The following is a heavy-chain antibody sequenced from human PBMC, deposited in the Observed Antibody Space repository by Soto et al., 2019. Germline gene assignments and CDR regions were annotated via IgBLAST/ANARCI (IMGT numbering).Heavy chain of an antibody. V-gene: IGHV3-30*18. Sequence: GGSLRLSCAASGFTFSSYGMHWVRQAPGKGLEWVAVISYDGSNKYYADSVKGRFTISRDNSKNTLYLQMNSLRAEDTAVYYCAKWDGSDEYYFDYWGQGTLVTVSS. J-gene: IGHJ4*02. CDR2: ISYDGSNK. CDR1: GFTFSSYG. CDR3: AKWDGSDEYYFDY. D-gene: IGHD3-10*01.